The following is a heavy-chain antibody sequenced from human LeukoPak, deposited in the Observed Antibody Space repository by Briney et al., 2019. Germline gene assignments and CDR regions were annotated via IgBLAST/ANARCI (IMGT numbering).Heavy chain of an antibody. CDR2: ISSSGSTI. D-gene: IGHD2-2*01. CDR3: ARRLPAEALDDYYGMDV. V-gene: IGHV3-48*03. Sequence: GGSLRLSCAASGFTFSSYEMNWARQAPGKGLEWVSYISSSGSTIYYADSVKGRFTISRDNAKNSLYLQMNSLRAEDTAVYYCARRLPAEALDDYYGMDVWGKGTTITVSS. J-gene: IGHJ6*04. CDR1: GFTFSSYE.